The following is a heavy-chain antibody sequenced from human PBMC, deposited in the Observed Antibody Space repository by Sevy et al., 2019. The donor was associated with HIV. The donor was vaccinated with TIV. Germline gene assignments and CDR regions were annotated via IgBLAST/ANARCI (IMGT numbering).Heavy chain of an antibody. CDR2: VSVRSGST. V-gene: IGHV3-23*01. CDR1: GFTFSSYA. CDR3: AKDQGQLLQYYFDY. Sequence: GGSLRLSCAASGFTFSSYAMSWVRQAPGKGLEWVSGVSVRSGSTYYADSVKGRFTMSRDNSKNTLYLDMNSLRAEDTAIYYCAKDQGQLLQYYFDYWGQGTLVTVSS. J-gene: IGHJ4*02. D-gene: IGHD2-2*01.